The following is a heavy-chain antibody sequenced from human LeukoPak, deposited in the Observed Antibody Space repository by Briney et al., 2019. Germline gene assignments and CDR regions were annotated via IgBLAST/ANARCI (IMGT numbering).Heavy chain of an antibody. V-gene: IGHV3-74*01. CDR2: INSDGSST. D-gene: IGHD4-17*01. Sequence: GRSLRLSCAASGFTFDDYAMHWVRQAPGKGLVWVSRINSDGSSTSYADSVKGRFTISRDNAKNTLYLQMNSLRAEDTAVYYCARRGAVTNAFDIWGQGTMVTASS. CDR1: GFTFDDYA. J-gene: IGHJ3*02. CDR3: ARRGAVTNAFDI.